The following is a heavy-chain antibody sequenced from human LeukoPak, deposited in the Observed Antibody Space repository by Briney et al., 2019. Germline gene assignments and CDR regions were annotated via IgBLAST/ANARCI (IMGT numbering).Heavy chain of an antibody. CDR3: ARDIYGSRSYYAY. D-gene: IGHD3-10*01. V-gene: IGHV3-21*01. J-gene: IGHJ4*02. Sequence: GGSLRLSCAASGFTFSSHSMNWVRQAPGEGLEWVSSISRSSSYIYYADSVKGRFTISKDNAKNSLYLQMNSHRAEDTAVYNCARDIYGSRSYYAYWGQGTLVTVSS. CDR2: ISRSSSYI. CDR1: GFTFSSHS.